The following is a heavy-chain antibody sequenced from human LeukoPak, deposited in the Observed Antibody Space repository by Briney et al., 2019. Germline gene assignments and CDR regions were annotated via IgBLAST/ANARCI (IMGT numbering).Heavy chain of an antibody. CDR3: ATDVIARDTFDI. CDR1: GFTFSSYS. Sequence: GGSLRLSCAASGFTFSSYSMNWVRQAPGKGLEWVSYICSSSSYKYYADSVKRRFTISRDNAKHSLYLQMNSLRAEDTSVYSCATDVIARDTFDIWGQGTMVTVSS. J-gene: IGHJ3*02. V-gene: IGHV3-21*01. CDR2: ICSSSSYK. D-gene: IGHD3-16*02.